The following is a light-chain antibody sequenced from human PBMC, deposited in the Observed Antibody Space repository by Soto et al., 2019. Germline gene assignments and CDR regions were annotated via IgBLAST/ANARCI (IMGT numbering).Light chain of an antibody. Sequence: QSVLTQPPSVSGSPGQSVTISCTGTSSDVSSNNRVSWYQQPPGTAPKLMIYEVSNRPSGVPDRFSGSKSGNTASLTISGLQAEDEADYYCSSYTSSSTYVFGTGTKATVL. V-gene: IGLV2-18*02. CDR2: EVS. CDR3: SSYTSSSTYV. CDR1: SSDVSSNNR. J-gene: IGLJ1*01.